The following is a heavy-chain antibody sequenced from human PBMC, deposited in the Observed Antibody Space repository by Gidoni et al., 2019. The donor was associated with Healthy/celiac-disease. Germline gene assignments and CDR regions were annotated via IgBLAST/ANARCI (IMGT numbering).Heavy chain of an antibody. D-gene: IGHD6-13*01. V-gene: IGHV3-73*02. Sequence: EMKLVESGGGLVKPGGSLKLSCAASGLTFSGSHMHWVRLASGKVLEWCGRIRSKANSYATAYAASLNGRFTISVDDSKNTAYLQMNSLKTEDTAVYYCTRSIAAAGISYYYYGMDVWGQGTTVTVSS. CDR2: IRSKANSYAT. CDR3: TRSIAAAGISYYYYGMDV. CDR1: GLTFSGSH. J-gene: IGHJ6*02.